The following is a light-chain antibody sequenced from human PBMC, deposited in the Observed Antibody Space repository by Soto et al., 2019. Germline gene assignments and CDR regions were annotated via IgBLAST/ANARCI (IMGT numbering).Light chain of an antibody. CDR2: GAS. J-gene: IGKJ5*01. V-gene: IGKV3-15*01. CDR3: QQRNVWPPIT. CDR1: QSVSSN. Sequence: EIVITQSPATLSVSPGERVTLSCRASQSVSSNLAWYQQKPGQAPRLLIYGASTRATGIPDRFGGSRSGTEFTLTINSLEPEDFAVYYCQQRNVWPPITFGQGTRLENK.